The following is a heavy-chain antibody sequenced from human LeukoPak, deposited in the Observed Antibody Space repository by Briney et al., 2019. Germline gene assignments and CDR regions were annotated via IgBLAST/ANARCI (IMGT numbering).Heavy chain of an antibody. D-gene: IGHD6-19*01. CDR2: IIPILGIA. CDR3: ARDEAVAAPAPLDY. Sequence: SVKVSCKASGGTFSSYAISWVRQAPGQGLEWMGRIIPILGIANYAQKFQGRVTITADKSTSTAYMELSSLRSEDTAVYYCARDEAVAAPAPLDYWGQGTLVTVSS. V-gene: IGHV1-69*04. J-gene: IGHJ4*02. CDR1: GGTFSSYA.